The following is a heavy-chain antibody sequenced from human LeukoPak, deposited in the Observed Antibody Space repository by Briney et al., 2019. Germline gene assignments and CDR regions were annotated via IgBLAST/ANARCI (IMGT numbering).Heavy chain of an antibody. CDR1: GFTFSRYT. J-gene: IGHJ4*02. CDR2: ISSTSYYI. Sequence: PGGSLRLSCAASGFTFSRYTMNGVRQAPGKGLEWVSSISSTSYYIYYADSVKGRFTISRDNAKKSLYLQTSSLRAEDTAVYYCAIDSDSTEDYWGRGTLVTVSS. D-gene: IGHD2/OR15-2a*01. CDR3: AIDSDSTEDY. V-gene: IGHV3-21*01.